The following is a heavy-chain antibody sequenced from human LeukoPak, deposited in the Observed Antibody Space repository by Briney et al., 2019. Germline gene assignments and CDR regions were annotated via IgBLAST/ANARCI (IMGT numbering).Heavy chain of an antibody. CDR1: RVTLSTYS. V-gene: IGHV3-21*04. Sequence: GGSLRLSCAASRVTLSTYSMNWVRQAPGKGLEWVSSIDITSTYIYYADSVRDRFTISRDNAKNTLYLQMDSLRAGDTAVYYCARDSLVGSTTPVFDYWGQGTLVTVSS. CDR3: ARDSLVGSTTPVFDY. CDR2: IDITSTYI. D-gene: IGHD1-26*01. J-gene: IGHJ4*02.